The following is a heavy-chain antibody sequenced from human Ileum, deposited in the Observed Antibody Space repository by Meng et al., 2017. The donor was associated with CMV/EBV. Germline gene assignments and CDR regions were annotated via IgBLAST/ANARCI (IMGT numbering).Heavy chain of an antibody. CDR1: GGSISNSIYQ. V-gene: IGHV4-39*01. Sequence: SETLSLTCTVSGGSISNSIYQWGWIRQPPGKGLEWIANIYYSGGTNYNPSLKSRVTISVDTSKNQFSLKLSSVTAADTAVYYCARCGTTVTTGLFDYWGQGTLVTVSS. J-gene: IGHJ4*02. CDR2: IYYSGGT. CDR3: ARCGTTVTTGLFDY. D-gene: IGHD4-17*01.